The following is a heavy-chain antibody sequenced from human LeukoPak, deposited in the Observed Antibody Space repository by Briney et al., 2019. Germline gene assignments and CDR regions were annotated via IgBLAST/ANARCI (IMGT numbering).Heavy chain of an antibody. V-gene: IGHV4-59*01. CDR1: GVSISSDY. J-gene: IGHJ3*02. CDR3: ARSPLFRAFDI. CDR2: IYYSGST. Sequence: ESSETLSLTCTVSGVSISSDYWSWLRQPPGKGLEWIGYIYYSGSTNYNPSLKSRVTISVDTSKNQFSLKLNSVTAADTAVYYCARSPLFRAFDIWGQGTMVTVSS.